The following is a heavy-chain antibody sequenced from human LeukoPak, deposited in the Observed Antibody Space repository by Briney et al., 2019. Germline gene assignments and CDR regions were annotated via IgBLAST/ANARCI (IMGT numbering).Heavy chain of an antibody. CDR2: ISRTSSVI. D-gene: IGHD3-16*01. J-gene: IGHJ4*02. CDR3: ARDGINWADY. Sequence: TGGSLRLSCAASGFSFDVFAMNWVRQTSGNGLEWVSYISRTSSVILYSESVKGRFTVSRDNAKNSLYLEMNSLRVDDSALYYCARDGINWADYWGQGTLVTVSS. V-gene: IGHV3-48*01. CDR1: GFSFDVFA.